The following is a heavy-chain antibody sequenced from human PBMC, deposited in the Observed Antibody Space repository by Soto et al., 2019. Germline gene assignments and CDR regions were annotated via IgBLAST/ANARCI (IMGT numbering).Heavy chain of an antibody. Sequence: LSLTCTVSGGSISSYYWSWIRQPPGKGLEWVGYIYFGGTTSYNPSLKSRVTISLETSNSQFSLRLTSVTAADTAVYYCARLGANYQSLAPWGTGTLVTVSS. CDR2: IYFGGTT. CDR3: ARLGANYQSLAP. D-gene: IGHD2-2*01. CDR1: GGSISSYY. V-gene: IGHV4-59*08. J-gene: IGHJ5*02.